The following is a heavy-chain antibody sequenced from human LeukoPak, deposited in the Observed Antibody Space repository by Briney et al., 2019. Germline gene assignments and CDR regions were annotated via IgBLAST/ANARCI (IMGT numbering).Heavy chain of an antibody. Sequence: GGSLRLSCAASGFTFSSYAMSWVRQAPGKGLEWVSAISGSGGSTYYADSVKGRFTISRDNSKNTLYLQMNSLRAEDTAVYYCAKGKGITIFGVVKSYFDYWGQGTLVTVSS. CDR2: ISGSGGST. D-gene: IGHD3-3*01. CDR3: AKGKGITIFGVVKSYFDY. CDR1: GFTFSSYA. V-gene: IGHV3-23*01. J-gene: IGHJ4*02.